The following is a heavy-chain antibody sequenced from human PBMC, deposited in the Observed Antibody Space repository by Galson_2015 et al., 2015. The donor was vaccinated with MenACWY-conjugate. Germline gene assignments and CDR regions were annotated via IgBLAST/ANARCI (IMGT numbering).Heavy chain of an antibody. V-gene: IGHV3-7*03. CDR1: GFPLSGYW. J-gene: IGHJ3*01. CDR3: ARDHPSTHGIAWDLFEL. CDR2: IKQDGSEK. D-gene: IGHD1-14*01. Sequence: SLRLSCAASGFPLSGYWMAWVRQAPGKGLEWVANIKQDGSEKYYVDSVKGRFTISRDNAKNSLYLEMNSLRAEDTAVYYCARDHPSTHGIAWDLFELWGQGTMVTVSS.